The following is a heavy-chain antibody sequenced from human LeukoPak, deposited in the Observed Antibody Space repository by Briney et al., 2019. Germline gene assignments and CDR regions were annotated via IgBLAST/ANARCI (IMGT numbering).Heavy chain of an antibody. D-gene: IGHD6-19*01. J-gene: IGHJ4*02. Sequence: GGSLRLSCAASGFTFSNAWMSWVRQAPGKGLEWVGRIKSKTDGGTTDYAAPVKGRFTISRDDSKNTLYLQMNSLKTEDTAVYYCTRGGRSSGWYPYTYYFDYWGQGTLVTVSS. CDR3: TRGGRSSGWYPYTYYFDY. CDR1: GFTFSNAW. V-gene: IGHV3-15*01. CDR2: IKSKTDGGTT.